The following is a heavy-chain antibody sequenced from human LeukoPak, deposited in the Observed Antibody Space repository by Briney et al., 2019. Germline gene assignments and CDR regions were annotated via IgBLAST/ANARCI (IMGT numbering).Heavy chain of an antibody. D-gene: IGHD5-24*01. CDR2: IYYSGST. Sequence: SETLSLTCTVSGGSISSGSYYWSWIRQPPGKGLEWIGYIYYSGSTNYNPSLKSRVTISVDTSKNQFSLKLSSVTAADTAVYYCARSVEMATIGGYYFDYWGQGTLVTVSS. CDR3: ARSVEMATIGGYYFDY. CDR1: GGSISSGSYY. J-gene: IGHJ4*02. V-gene: IGHV4-61*01.